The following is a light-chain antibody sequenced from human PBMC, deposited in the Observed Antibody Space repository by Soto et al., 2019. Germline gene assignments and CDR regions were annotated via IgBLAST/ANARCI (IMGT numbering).Light chain of an antibody. CDR1: SSNFGAGYD. V-gene: IGLV1-40*01. CDR2: TNT. CDR3: QSYDSSLSRYV. J-gene: IGLJ1*01. Sequence: QSVLTQPPSVSGATGQRVTISCTGGSSNFGAGYDVHWYQQLPGTAPKLLIYTNTNRPSGVPDRSSGSKSGTSASLAITGLQAEDEADYYCQSYDSSLSRYVFGAGTKVTV.